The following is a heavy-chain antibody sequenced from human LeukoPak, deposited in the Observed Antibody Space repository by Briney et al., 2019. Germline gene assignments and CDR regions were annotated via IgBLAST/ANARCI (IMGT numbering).Heavy chain of an antibody. CDR2: INQDGGEK. J-gene: IGHJ4*02. D-gene: IGHD3-16*01. CDR1: GFTFSSNW. Sequence: PGGSLRLSCTASGFTFSSNWMTWVRQAPGKGLEWVANINQDGGEKYYVDSVKGRFAISRDNAKNSLYLQTNSLRVEDTAVYYCARNYDWGQGTLVTVSS. CDR3: ARNYD. V-gene: IGHV3-7*04.